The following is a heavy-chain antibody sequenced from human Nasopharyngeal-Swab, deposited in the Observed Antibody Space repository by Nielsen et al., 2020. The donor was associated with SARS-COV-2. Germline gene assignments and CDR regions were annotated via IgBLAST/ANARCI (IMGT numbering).Heavy chain of an antibody. J-gene: IGHJ6*03. CDR2: INHSGST. Sequence: LKLSCAVSGGSFSDYYWSWVRQPPGKGLEWIGEINHSGSTNYSPSLKSRVTISAHTSKNQVSLKLSSVTAADTAVYYCARDRFPGGYYYYYMDVWGKGTTVTVSS. D-gene: IGHD3-10*01. V-gene: IGHV4-34*01. CDR1: GGSFSDYY. CDR3: ARDRFPGGYYYYYMDV.